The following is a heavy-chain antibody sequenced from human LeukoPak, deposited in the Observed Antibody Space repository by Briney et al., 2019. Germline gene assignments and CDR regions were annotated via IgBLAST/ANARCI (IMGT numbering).Heavy chain of an antibody. J-gene: IGHJ4*02. CDR1: GGSISSYY. D-gene: IGHD3-10*01. Sequence: SETLSLTCTVSGGSISSYYWSWIRQPPGKGLEWIGYIYYSGSTNYNPSLKSRVTISVDTSKNQFSLKLSSVTAADTAVYYCARHWRFARTYYFDYWGQGTLVTVSS. CDR3: ARHWRFARTYYFDY. V-gene: IGHV4-59*08. CDR2: IYYSGST.